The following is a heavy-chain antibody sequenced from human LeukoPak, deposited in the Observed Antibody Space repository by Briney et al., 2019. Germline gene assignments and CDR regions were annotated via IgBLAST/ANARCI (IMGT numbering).Heavy chain of an antibody. J-gene: IGHJ4*02. CDR3: AKDPLQYGSGSYYFDC. D-gene: IGHD3-10*01. Sequence: GGSLRLSCAASGFSLSSCGMHWVRQAPGKGLEWVAFMSFDGNNKYYADSVKGRFTISRDSSKNTLHLKMNSLRAEDTAVYYCAKDPLQYGSGSYYFDCWGQGTLVTVSS. CDR2: MSFDGNNK. CDR1: GFSLSSCG. V-gene: IGHV3-30*02.